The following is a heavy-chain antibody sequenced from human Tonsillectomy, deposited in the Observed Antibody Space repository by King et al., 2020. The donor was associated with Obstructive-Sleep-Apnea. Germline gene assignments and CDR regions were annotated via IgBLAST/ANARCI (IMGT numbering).Heavy chain of an antibody. CDR3: AKDQYYGSGNYYNVYGPSFDY. Sequence: EVQLVESGGGLVQPGRSLRLSCAASGFTFDDYAMHWVRQAPGKGLEWVSGISWNSGTIGYAASVKGRFTISRDNAKNSLYLLMNSLRPDDTALYYCAKDQYYGSGNYYNVYGPSFDYWGQGTLVTVSS. CDR1: GFTFDDYA. CDR2: ISWNSGTI. V-gene: IGHV3-9*01. D-gene: IGHD3-10*01. J-gene: IGHJ4*02.